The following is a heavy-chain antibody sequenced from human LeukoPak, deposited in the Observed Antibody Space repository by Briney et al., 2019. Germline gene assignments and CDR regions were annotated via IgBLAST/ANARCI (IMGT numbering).Heavy chain of an antibody. CDR2: ISGSGGNT. D-gene: IGHD4-17*01. J-gene: IGHJ3*02. V-gene: IGHV3-23*01. CDR3: ATPRPYGTQAFDI. CDR1: GFTFSNYG. Sequence: GTLRLSCAASGFTFSNYGMSWVRQAPGKGLEWVSTISGSGGNTYYADSVKGRFTISRDNSKNRLYLQMNSLRAEDTALYYCATPRPYGTQAFDIWGQGTMVTVSS.